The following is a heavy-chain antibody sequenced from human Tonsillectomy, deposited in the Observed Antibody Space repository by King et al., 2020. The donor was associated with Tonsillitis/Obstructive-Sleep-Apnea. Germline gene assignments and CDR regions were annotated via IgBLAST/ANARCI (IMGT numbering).Heavy chain of an antibody. V-gene: IGHV3-30*01. CDR3: VRALESVFYYYLAV. J-gene: IGHJ6*03. CDR1: GFTFNDYA. CDR2: TSYDGSDK. Sequence: VQLVESGGGVVQPGRSLRLSCAASGFTFNDYAMHWVRQAPGKGLEWVAVTSYDGSDKYYADSVKGRFTISRDNSKNTLSLQMNSLRAEDTAVYYCVRALESVFYYYLAVWSKGTTVTVSS. D-gene: IGHD3-16*01.